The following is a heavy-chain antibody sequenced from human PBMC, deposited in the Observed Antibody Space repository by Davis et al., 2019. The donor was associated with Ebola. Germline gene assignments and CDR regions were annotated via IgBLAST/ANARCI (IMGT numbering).Heavy chain of an antibody. D-gene: IGHD3-3*01. CDR2: ISSSSSYI. CDR1: GFTFSSYS. Sequence: GGSLRLSCAASGFTFSSYSMHWVRQAPGKGLEWVSSISSSSSYIYYADSVKGRFTISRDNAKTSLYLQMNSLRAEDTAVYYCARGISTYYDFWSGYLDYWGQGTLVTVSS. V-gene: IGHV3-21*01. CDR3: ARGISTYYDFWSGYLDY. J-gene: IGHJ4*02.